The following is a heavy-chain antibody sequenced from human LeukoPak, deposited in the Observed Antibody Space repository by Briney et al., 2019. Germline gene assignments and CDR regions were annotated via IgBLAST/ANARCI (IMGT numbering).Heavy chain of an antibody. CDR3: ARGRYYDNSVYYYFDY. CDR2: ISSSSSTI. Sequence: PGGSLRLSCAASGSTFSSYSMNWVRQAPGKGLEWVSYISSSSSTIYYADSVKGRFTISRDTSKNTLYLQMNSLRAEDTAVYYCARGRYYDNSVYYYFDYWGQGTLVTVSS. J-gene: IGHJ4*02. D-gene: IGHD3-22*01. V-gene: IGHV3-48*01. CDR1: GSTFSSYS.